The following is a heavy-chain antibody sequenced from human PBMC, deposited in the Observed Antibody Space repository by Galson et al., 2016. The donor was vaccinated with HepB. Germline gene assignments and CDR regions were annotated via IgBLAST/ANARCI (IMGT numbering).Heavy chain of an antibody. J-gene: IGHJ6*02. CDR1: GGSLIGYC. D-gene: IGHD3-3*01. Sequence: SETLSLTCAVYGGSLIGYCWSWIRQPPGKGLEWIGEINHSGSTKYNPSPKSRAIISLDMSKNQFSLNLSPVTAADTAVYYCARGLRNDFWSGYYYGMDVWGQGTTVTVSS. V-gene: IGHV4-34*01. CDR3: ARGLRNDFWSGYYYGMDV. CDR2: INHSGST.